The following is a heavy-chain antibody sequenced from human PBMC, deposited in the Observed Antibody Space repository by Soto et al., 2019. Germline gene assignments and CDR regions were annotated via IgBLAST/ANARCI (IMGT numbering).Heavy chain of an antibody. D-gene: IGHD2-15*01. Sequence: SETLSLTCSVSRGSTIAYYWSWIRQPPGKEPEWIGNIYSSGTTSYNPSLKSRVTISVDTSKSQFSLNLSFVTAADTAVYYCATRGTPATGLYFFDYWGQGSLVTGSS. CDR2: IYSSGTT. CDR3: ATRGTPATGLYFFDY. V-gene: IGHV4-59*08. J-gene: IGHJ4*02. CDR1: RGSTIAYY.